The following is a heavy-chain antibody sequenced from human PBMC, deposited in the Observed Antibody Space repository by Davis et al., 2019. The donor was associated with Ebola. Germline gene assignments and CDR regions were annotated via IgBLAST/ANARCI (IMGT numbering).Heavy chain of an antibody. Sequence: GRSLRLSCAASGFTFSSYSMNWVRQAPGKGLEWVSSISSSSSYIYYADSVKGRFTISRDNAKNSLYLQMNSLRADDTAVYYCAKDRRGYNSAADYWGQGTLVTVSS. D-gene: IGHD5-24*01. V-gene: IGHV3-21*04. CDR1: GFTFSSYS. J-gene: IGHJ4*02. CDR2: ISSSSSYI. CDR3: AKDRRGYNSAADY.